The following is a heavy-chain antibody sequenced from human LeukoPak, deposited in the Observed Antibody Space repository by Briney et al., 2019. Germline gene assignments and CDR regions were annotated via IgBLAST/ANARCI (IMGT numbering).Heavy chain of an antibody. Sequence: PGGSLRLSCAASGFTFSSYGMHWVRQAPGKGLEWVAFIRYDGSNKYYADSVKGRFTTSRDNSKNTLYLQMNSLRAEDTAVYYCAKAGGYDIRSYGMDVWGQGPTVTVSS. CDR1: GFTFSSYG. J-gene: IGHJ6*02. CDR3: AKAGGYDIRSYGMDV. V-gene: IGHV3-30*02. CDR2: IRYDGSNK. D-gene: IGHD5-12*01.